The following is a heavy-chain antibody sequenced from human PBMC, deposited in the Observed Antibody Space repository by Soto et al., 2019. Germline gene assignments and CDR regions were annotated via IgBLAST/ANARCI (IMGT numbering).Heavy chain of an antibody. J-gene: IGHJ4*02. Sequence: QVQLQESGPGLVKPSETLSLTCTVSGGSVSSGSYYWSWIRQPPGKGLEWIGYIYSSGSTSYNPSLKSRVTISVDTSKTQFSLKLSSVTAADPAVYYCARDGDGYNYWGQGTLVTVSS. D-gene: IGHD5-12*01. CDR3: ARDGDGYNY. CDR2: IYSSGST. CDR1: GGSVSSGSYY. V-gene: IGHV4-61*01.